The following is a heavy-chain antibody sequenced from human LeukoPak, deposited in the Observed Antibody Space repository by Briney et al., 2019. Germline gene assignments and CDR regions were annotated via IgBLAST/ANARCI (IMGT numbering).Heavy chain of an antibody. V-gene: IGHV3-23*01. CDR1: GFTFSNYA. D-gene: IGHD4-23*01. CDR3: AKDPEGNGGYYFDY. J-gene: IGHJ4*02. Sequence: GGSLRLSCAASGFTFSNYAMSWVRQAPGKGLEWVSAISGSGGSTYYADSVKGRFTISRDNSKNTVLLQVNSLRAEVTAVYYCAKDPEGNGGYYFDYWGQGALVTVSS. CDR2: ISGSGGST.